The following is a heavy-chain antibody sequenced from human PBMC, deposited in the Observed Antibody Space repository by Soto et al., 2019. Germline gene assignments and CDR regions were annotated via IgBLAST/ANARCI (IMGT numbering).Heavy chain of an antibody. CDR3: ASRDITMVRGVIETGYYYYGMDV. V-gene: IGHV4-4*02. CDR2: IYHSGST. J-gene: IGHJ6*02. CDR1: GGSISSSNW. D-gene: IGHD3-10*01. Sequence: SETLSLTCAVSGGSISSSNWWSWVRQPPGKGLEWIGEIYHSGSTNYNPSLKSRVTISVDKSKNQFSLKLSSVTAADTAVYYCASRDITMVRGVIETGYYYYGMDVWGQGTTVTVSS.